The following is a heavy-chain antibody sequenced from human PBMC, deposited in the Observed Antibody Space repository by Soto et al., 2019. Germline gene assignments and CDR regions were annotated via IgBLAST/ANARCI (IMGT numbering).Heavy chain of an antibody. CDR3: ARARYYGSGSYPTNFDY. V-gene: IGHV4-34*01. CDR2: INHSGST. Sequence: SETLSLTCAVYGGSFSGYYWSWIRQPPGKGLEWIGEINHSGSTNYNPSLKSRVTISVDTSKNQFSLKLSSVTAADTAVYYCARARYYGSGSYPTNFDYWGQGTLVTVSS. D-gene: IGHD3-10*01. J-gene: IGHJ4*02. CDR1: GGSFSGYY.